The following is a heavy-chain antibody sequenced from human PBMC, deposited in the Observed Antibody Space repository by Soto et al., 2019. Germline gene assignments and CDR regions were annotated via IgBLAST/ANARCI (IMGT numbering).Heavy chain of an antibody. V-gene: IGHV4-30-2*01. CDR3: ARERYYDFWSGRGDAFDI. Sequence: SETLSLTCAVSGGSISSGGYSWSWIRQPPGKGLEWIGYIYHSGSTYYNPSLKSRVTISVDRSKNQFSLKLSSVTAADTAVYYCARERYYDFWSGRGDAFDIWGQGIMVTVSS. J-gene: IGHJ3*02. D-gene: IGHD3-3*01. CDR2: IYHSGST. CDR1: GGSISSGGYS.